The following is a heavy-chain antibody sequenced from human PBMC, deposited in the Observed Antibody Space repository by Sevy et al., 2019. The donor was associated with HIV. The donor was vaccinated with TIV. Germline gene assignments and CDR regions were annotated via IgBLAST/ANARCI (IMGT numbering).Heavy chain of an antibody. D-gene: IGHD3-16*01. CDR1: GFSFSNYG. J-gene: IGHJ4*02. CDR2: TSGSGGST. V-gene: IGHV3-23*01. Sequence: GGSLRLSCEASGFSFSNYGMNWVRQAPGKGLEWVSGTSGSGGSTYYADSVKGRFTISRDNSKNTLYLQMNSLRAEDTAVYSWAKDGESYVWGSHYDYWGQGTLVTVSS. CDR3: AKDGESYVWGSHYDY.